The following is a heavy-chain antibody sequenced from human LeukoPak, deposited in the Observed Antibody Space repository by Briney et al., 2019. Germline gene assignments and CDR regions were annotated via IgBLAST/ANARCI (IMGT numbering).Heavy chain of an antibody. CDR2: VSGDGGIT. Sequence: GGSLRLSCAASGFTFSSYAMSWVRQAPGKGLEWVSGVSGDGGITYYADSVKGRFTISRDNAKNSLYLQMNSLRAEDTAVYYCARGPFYCSSTSCYHYYYMDVWGKGTTVTVSS. J-gene: IGHJ6*03. CDR1: GFTFSSYA. CDR3: ARGPFYCSSTSCYHYYYMDV. D-gene: IGHD2-2*01. V-gene: IGHV3-23*01.